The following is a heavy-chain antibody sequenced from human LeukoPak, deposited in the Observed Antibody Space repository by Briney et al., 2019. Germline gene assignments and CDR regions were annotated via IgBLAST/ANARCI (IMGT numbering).Heavy chain of an antibody. V-gene: IGHV4-59*01. D-gene: IGHD1-26*01. CDR3: ARGFPLYSGTYSDTFDI. J-gene: IGHJ3*02. CDR2: ISVGGAN. Sequence: SETLSLTCTVSGGSISTFYWNWIRQSPGKGLEWIGYISVGGANNYNPSLKSRVSISVDTSKNQFSLRLSSVTAADTALYYCARGFPLYSGTYSDTFDIWGRGTMVTASS. CDR1: GGSISTFY.